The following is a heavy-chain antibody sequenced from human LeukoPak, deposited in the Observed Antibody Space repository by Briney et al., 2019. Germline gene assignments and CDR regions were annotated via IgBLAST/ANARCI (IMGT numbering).Heavy chain of an antibody. V-gene: IGHV4-34*01. CDR1: GGSFSGYY. J-gene: IGHJ4*02. CDR2: INHSGST. CDR3: ARGTRNYKAFDY. Sequence: SETLSLICAVYGGSFSGYYWSWIRQPPGKGLEWIGEINHSGSTNYNPSLKSRVTISVDTSKNQFSLKLSSVTAADTAVYYCARGTRNYKAFDYWGQGTLVTVSS. D-gene: IGHD4-11*01.